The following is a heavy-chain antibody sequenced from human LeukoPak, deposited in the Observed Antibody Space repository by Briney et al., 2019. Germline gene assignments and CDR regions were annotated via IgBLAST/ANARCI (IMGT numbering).Heavy chain of an antibody. CDR2: TRNKANGYTI. V-gene: IGHV3-72*01. Sequence: GGSLRLPCAASGFTFSDHYMDWVRQAPGMGLEWVARTRNKANGYTIEYAASVKGRFTISRDDSKNSLYLQMSSLKTEDTAVYYCVRSPYDTRGYTGRYFDYWGQGTLVTVSS. CDR3: VRSPYDTRGYTGRYFDY. J-gene: IGHJ4*02. CDR1: GFTFSDHY. D-gene: IGHD3-22*01.